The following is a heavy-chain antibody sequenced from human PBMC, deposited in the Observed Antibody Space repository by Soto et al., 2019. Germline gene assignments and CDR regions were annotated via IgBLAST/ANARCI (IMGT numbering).Heavy chain of an antibody. CDR1: GFTFRTSA. D-gene: IGHD2-21*01. J-gene: IGHJ4*02. CDR3: AATIDWDSYDFGGYTS. V-gene: IGHV1-58*01. Sequence: SVKVSCKACGFTFRTSAVQWVGQAGGQGLEWIGWIVVGSEKTNYAQKFQERVTIRRDISTSTAYMELSSLRSEDTAVYYCAATIDWDSYDFGGYTSWGQGTLVTVSS. CDR2: IVVGSEKT.